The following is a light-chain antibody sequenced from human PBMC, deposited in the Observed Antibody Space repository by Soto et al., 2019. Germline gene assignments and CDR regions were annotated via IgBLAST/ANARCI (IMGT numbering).Light chain of an antibody. CDR1: QSVSSY. CDR3: QQRSNWPYT. CDR2: DAS. J-gene: IGKJ2*01. Sequence: PGARATLSCRASQSVSSYLAWYQQKPGQAPRLLIYDASSRATGIPARFSGSGSGTDFTLTISSLEPEDFAVYYCQQRSNWPYTFGQGTKLEIK. V-gene: IGKV3-11*01.